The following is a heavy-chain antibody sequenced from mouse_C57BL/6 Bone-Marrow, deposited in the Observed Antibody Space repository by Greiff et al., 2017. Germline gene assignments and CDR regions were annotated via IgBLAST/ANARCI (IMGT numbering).Heavy chain of an antibody. Sequence: QVQLQQSGAELVRPGASVKLSCKASGYTFPDYYINWVKQRPGQGLEWIARIYPGSGNTYYNEKFKGKATLTAEKSSSTAYMQLSSLTSEDSAVYFCEGQGYWGQGTTLTVSS. J-gene: IGHJ2*01. CDR1: GYTFPDYY. CDR2: IYPGSGNT. V-gene: IGHV1-76*01. CDR3: EGQGY. D-gene: IGHD3-3*01.